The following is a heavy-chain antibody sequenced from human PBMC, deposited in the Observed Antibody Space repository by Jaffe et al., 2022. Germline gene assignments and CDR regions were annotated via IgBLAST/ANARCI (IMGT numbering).Heavy chain of an antibody. Sequence: QVQLQQWGAGLLKPSETLSLTCAVYGGSFSGYYWSWIRQPPGKGLEWIGEINHSGSTNYNPSLKSRVTISVDTSKNQFSLKLSSVTAADTAVYYCARGAGKLLRRWIGYFDLWGRGTLVTVSS. CDR2: INHSGST. CDR1: GGSFSGYY. CDR3: ARGAGKLLRRWIGYFDL. D-gene: IGHD2-2*01. V-gene: IGHV4-34*01. J-gene: IGHJ2*01.